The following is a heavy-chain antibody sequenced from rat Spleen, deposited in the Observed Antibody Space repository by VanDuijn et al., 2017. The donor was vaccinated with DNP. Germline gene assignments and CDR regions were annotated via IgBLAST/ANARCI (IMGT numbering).Heavy chain of an antibody. CDR3: VRWVRALDY. CDR1: GYSITNNY. D-gene: IGHD4-1*01. V-gene: IGHV3-1*01. Sequence: EVQLQESGPGLVKPSQSLSLTCSVTGYSITNNYWGWVRKFPGTKMEWIGHISYSGSTTYPPSLKSRISITRDTSKNQFFLQLNSVTTEDTATYYCVRWVRALDYWGQGVMVTVSS. J-gene: IGHJ2*01. CDR2: ISYSGST.